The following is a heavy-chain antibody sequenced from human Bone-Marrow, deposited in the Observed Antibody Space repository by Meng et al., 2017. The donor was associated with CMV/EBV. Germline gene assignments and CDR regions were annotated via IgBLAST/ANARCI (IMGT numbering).Heavy chain of an antibody. D-gene: IGHD5-12*01. CDR1: GYSFTSYW. CDR3: ARSATSGSGPNAFDI. V-gene: IGHV5-51*01. CDR2: IYPGDSDT. J-gene: IGHJ3*02. Sequence: GGSLRLSCKGSGYSFTSYWIGWVRQMPGKGLEWMGIIYPGDSDTRYSPSFQGQVTISADKSISTAYLQWSSLKASDTAMYYCARSATSGSGPNAFDIWGQGTMVTVPS.